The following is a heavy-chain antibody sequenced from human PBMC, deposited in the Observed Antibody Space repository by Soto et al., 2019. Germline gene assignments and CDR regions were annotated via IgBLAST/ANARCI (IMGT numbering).Heavy chain of an antibody. CDR3: ARERGRGNSAYDYFDF. D-gene: IGHD5-12*01. CDR2: LSSNSAYI. V-gene: IGHV3-21*01. J-gene: IGHJ4*02. CDR1: GFPFSTYT. Sequence: EVQLVESGGGLVKPGGSLRLSCEGSGFPFSTYTINWVRQAPGKGLEWVSSLSSNSAYIYYAASVKGRFTISRDNAKNSLYLQMSSLRAEDTAIYYWARERGRGNSAYDYFDFWGQGPPVTVSS.